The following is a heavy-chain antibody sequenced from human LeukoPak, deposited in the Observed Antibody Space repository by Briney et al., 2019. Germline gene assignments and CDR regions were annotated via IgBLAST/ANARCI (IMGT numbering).Heavy chain of an antibody. D-gene: IGHD2-15*01. V-gene: IGHV3-23*01. J-gene: IGHJ5*01. Sequence: PGGSLRPSCAASGFASSSYAMGWVRQAPGKGREWVSGISGSGGRTYYADSVKGRFTIPRDNSKHTLYLRMNSLRAGDTAVYYCATMPLAGQLLPDSWGQGTLVTVSS. CDR1: GFASSSYA. CDR3: ATMPLAGQLLPDS. CDR2: ISGSGGRT.